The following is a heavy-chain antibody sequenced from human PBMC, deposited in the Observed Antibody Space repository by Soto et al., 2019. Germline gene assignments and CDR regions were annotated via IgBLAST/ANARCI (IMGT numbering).Heavy chain of an antibody. CDR2: IYHSGST. CDR1: GGSISSGGYY. V-gene: IGHV4-31*03. Sequence: QVQLQESGPGLVKPSQTLSLTCTVSGGSISSGGYYWSWIRQHPGKGLEWIGYIYHSGSTYYNPSLKSRVTISVDTSKNQFSLKLSSVTVADTAVYYCAREAAGILNSFDPWGQGTLVTISS. J-gene: IGHJ5*02. D-gene: IGHD6-25*01. CDR3: AREAAGILNSFDP.